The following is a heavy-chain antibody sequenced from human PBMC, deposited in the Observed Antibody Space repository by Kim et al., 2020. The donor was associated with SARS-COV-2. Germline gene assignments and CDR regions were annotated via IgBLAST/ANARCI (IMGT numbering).Heavy chain of an antibody. Sequence: KFQGRVTMTRDTSTSTVYMELSSLRSEDTAVYYCARAGGDSYYYYYGMDVWGQGTTVTVSS. CDR3: ARAGGDSYYYYYGMDV. D-gene: IGHD4-17*01. V-gene: IGHV1-46*01. J-gene: IGHJ6*02.